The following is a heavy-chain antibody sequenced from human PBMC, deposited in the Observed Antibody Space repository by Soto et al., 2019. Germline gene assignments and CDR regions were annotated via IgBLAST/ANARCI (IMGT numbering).Heavy chain of an antibody. V-gene: IGHV4-31*03. CDR1: NGYINSGGFY. CDR2: IFHSGST. J-gene: IGHJ5*02. CDR3: ARGGIAGHWFDP. D-gene: IGHD6-13*01. Sequence: QVQLQESGPGLLKPSQTLSLTCNVSNGYINSGGFYWSWIRQHPGKGLEWIGYIFHSGSTLYNPSLNSRVTLSADTYKNQLSLNLRSVTVADTAVYYCARGGIAGHWFDPWGQGILVTVSS.